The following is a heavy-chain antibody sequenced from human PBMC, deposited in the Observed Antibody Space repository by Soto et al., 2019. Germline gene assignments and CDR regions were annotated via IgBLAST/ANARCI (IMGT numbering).Heavy chain of an antibody. V-gene: IGHV4-59*01. CDR1: GGSISSYY. Sequence: QVQLQESGPGLVKPSETLSLTCTVSGGSISSYYWSWIRQPPGKGLEWIGYIYYSGSTNYNPSLKSRVTISVDTSKSQFSLKLSSVTAADTAVYYCARGGHYGSGSYPDYWGQGTLVTVSS. CDR2: IYYSGST. CDR3: ARGGHYGSGSYPDY. J-gene: IGHJ4*02. D-gene: IGHD3-10*01.